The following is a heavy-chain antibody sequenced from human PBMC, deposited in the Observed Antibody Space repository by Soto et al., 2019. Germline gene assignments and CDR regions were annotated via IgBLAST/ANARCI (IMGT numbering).Heavy chain of an antibody. V-gene: IGHV3-23*01. Sequence: GGSLRLSCAASGFTFSSYAMSWVRQAPGKGLEWVSAISGSGGSTYYADSVKGRFTISRDNSKNTLYLQMNSLRAEDTAVYYCAKKGAAGTRGYYYYYYGMDVWGQGTTVTVSS. CDR1: GFTFSSYA. CDR3: AKKGAAGTRGYYYYYYGMDV. J-gene: IGHJ6*02. CDR2: ISGSGGST. D-gene: IGHD6-13*01.